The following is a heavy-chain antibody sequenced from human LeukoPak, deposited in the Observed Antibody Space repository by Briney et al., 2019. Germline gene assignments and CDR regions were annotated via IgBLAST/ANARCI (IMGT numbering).Heavy chain of an antibody. Sequence: GGSLRLSCAASGFTFSSYGMHWVRQAPGKGLEWVAFIRHDGSNKYYADSVKGRFTISRDNSKNTLYLQMNSLRAEDTAVYYCAKDRTIFGVVNWFDPWGQGTLVTVSS. CDR1: GFTFSSYG. V-gene: IGHV3-30*02. CDR2: IRHDGSNK. CDR3: AKDRTIFGVVNWFDP. D-gene: IGHD3-3*01. J-gene: IGHJ5*02.